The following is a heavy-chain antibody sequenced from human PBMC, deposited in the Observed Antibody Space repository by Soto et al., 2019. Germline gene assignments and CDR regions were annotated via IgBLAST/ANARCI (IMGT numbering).Heavy chain of an antibody. V-gene: IGHV4-4*07. CDR3: AGDIGSYAYGEGY. CDR1: GGSINSYW. D-gene: IGHD3-10*01. CDR2: VYSSGAT. Sequence: SETLSLTCSVSGGSINSYWWSWIRQPAGKGLEWIGRVYSSGATDYNPSLNSRATLSVETSKNQFSLKLSSVTAADTAVYYCAGDIGSYAYGEGYWGQGIQVTVSS. J-gene: IGHJ4*02.